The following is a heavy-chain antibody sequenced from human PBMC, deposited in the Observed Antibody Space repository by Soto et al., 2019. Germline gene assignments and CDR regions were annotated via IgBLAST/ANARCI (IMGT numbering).Heavy chain of an antibody. CDR2: MNPNSGNT. Sequence: QVQQVQSGAEVKKPGASVKVSCKASGDTFTSYDITWVRQATGQGLEWMGWMNPNSGNTGYAQKFQGRVTMTRNTSISTAYMELSSLRSEDTAVYYCARERTGTTSMDVWGQGTTVTVSS. V-gene: IGHV1-8*01. CDR3: ARERTGTTSMDV. D-gene: IGHD1-1*01. CDR1: GDTFTSYD. J-gene: IGHJ6*02.